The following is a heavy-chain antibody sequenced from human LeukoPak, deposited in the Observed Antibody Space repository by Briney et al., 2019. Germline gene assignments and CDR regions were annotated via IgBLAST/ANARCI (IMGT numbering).Heavy chain of an antibody. J-gene: IGHJ4*02. V-gene: IGHV4-39*01. CDR3: ARHLDYYGSGSYEY. CDR1: GASISSSSYY. D-gene: IGHD3-10*01. Sequence: SETLSLTCTVSGASISSSSYYWAWIRQPPGKGLEWIGSIYYSGSTHYNPSLKSRVTISVDTSKSQFSLKLSSVTAADTAVYYCARHLDYYGSGSYEYWGQGTLVTVPS. CDR2: IYYSGST.